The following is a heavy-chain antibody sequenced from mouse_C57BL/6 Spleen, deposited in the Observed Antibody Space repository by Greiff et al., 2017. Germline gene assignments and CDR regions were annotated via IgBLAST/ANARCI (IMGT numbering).Heavy chain of an antibody. CDR3: ARSGGDGYYFDY. CDR2: IYPGDGDT. Sequence: QVQLKQSGPELVKPGASVKISCKASGYAFSSSWMNWVKQRPGKGLEWIGRIYPGDGDTNYNGKFKGKATLTADKSSSTAYMQLSSLTSEDSAVYFCARSGGDGYYFDYWGQGTTLTVSS. CDR1: GYAFSSSW. J-gene: IGHJ2*01. V-gene: IGHV1-82*01. D-gene: IGHD3-1*01.